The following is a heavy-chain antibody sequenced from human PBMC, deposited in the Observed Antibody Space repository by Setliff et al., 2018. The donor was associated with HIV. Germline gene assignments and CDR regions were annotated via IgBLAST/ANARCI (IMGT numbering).Heavy chain of an antibody. CDR2: IYHSGSA. CDR3: ARLTTTYYYDSSAYYHPV. CDR1: GYSISSSNW. Sequence: SETLSLTCSVSGYSISSSNWWSWVRQPPGKGLEWIGEIYHSGSANYNPSLRSRAAISMETSKNQFSLKLNSVTAADTAVYYCARLTTTYYYDSSAYYHPVWGQGTLVTVSS. V-gene: IGHV4-4*02. D-gene: IGHD3-22*01. J-gene: IGHJ4*02.